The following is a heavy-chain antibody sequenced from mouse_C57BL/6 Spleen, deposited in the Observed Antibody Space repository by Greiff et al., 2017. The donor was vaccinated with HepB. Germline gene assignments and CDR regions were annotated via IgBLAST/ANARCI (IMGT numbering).Heavy chain of an antibody. V-gene: IGHV5-4*03. CDR2: ISDGGSYT. J-gene: IGHJ3*01. CDR3: ARGKYSNYEAWFAY. CDR1: GFTFSSYA. D-gene: IGHD2-5*01. Sequence: EVKLVESGGGLVKPGGSLKLSCAASGFTFSSYAMPWVRQTPEKRLEWVATISDGGSYTYYPDNVKGRFTISRDNAKNNLYLQMSHLKSEDTAMYYCARGKYSNYEAWFAYWGQGTLVTVSA.